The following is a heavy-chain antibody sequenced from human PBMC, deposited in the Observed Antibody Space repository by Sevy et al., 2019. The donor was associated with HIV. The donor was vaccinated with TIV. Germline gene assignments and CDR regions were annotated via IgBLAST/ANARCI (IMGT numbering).Heavy chain of an antibody. CDR1: GFTFNNAW. J-gene: IGHJ4*02. V-gene: IGHV3-15*01. CDR2: IKSKIDGETT. D-gene: IGHD3-22*01. CDR3: ATAPGYYDSAPFDY. Sequence: GGSLKLSCAVSGFTFNNAWMNWVRQAPGTGLQWVGLIKSKIDGETTDYAAPVKGRFTISRDDSKNTLYLQMNSLKIEDTAVYYCATAPGYYDSAPFDYWGPGTLVTVSS.